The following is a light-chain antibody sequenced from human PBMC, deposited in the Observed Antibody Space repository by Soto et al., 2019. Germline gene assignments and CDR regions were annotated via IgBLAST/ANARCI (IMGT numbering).Light chain of an antibody. Sequence: DIGITQCPSSVAASVWDRVTITCRASQDISSWLGWYQQKPGKAPKLLIYAASSLQSGVPSRFSGSGSGTDFTLTISSLQPEDFAIYYCQQANIFPLSFGGGTKVDIK. CDR1: QDISSW. V-gene: IGKV1D-12*01. J-gene: IGKJ4*01. CDR2: AAS. CDR3: QQANIFPLS.